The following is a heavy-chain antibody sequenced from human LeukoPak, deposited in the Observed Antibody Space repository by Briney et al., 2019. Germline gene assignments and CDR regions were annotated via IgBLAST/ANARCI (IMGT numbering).Heavy chain of an antibody. Sequence: GASVKVSCTASGYTFTSYGIGWVRQAPGQGLEWMGWISAYNGNTNYAKKLQGRVTMTTDTSTSTDYMEVRSLRSDDTAVYYCGRSLSLTVTTAHYWGQGTLVTVSS. CDR1: GYTFTSYG. CDR3: GRSLSLTVTTAHY. CDR2: ISAYNGNT. D-gene: IGHD4-17*01. V-gene: IGHV1-18*01. J-gene: IGHJ4*02.